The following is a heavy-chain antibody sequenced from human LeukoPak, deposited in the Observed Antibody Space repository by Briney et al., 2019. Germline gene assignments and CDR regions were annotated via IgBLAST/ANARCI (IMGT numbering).Heavy chain of an antibody. CDR2: IYYSGST. D-gene: IGHD3-9*01. J-gene: IGHJ4*02. V-gene: IGHV4-39*01. Sequence: PSETLSLTCTVSGGSVSSSIYYWGWIRQPPGKGLEWIGSIYYSGSTSYNPSLKSRVTISVDTSKNQFSLKLTSVTAADTAVYYCASRNDILTGYVFGFWGQGTLVTVSS. CDR1: GGSVSSSIYY. CDR3: ASRNDILTGYVFGF.